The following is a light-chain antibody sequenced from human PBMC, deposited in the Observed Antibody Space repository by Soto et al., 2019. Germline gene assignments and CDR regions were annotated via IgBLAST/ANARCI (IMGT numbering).Light chain of an antibody. Sequence: EIVMTQSPATLSVSPGERATLSCRASQSVGSNLAWYKQKPGQAPRVVVFGASTRAAGVPPRFSGSGSGAEFTLTINSLQSEDSGAYYCQQYENWPRTFGQGTKVDIK. CDR3: QQYENWPRT. CDR2: GAS. V-gene: IGKV3-15*01. J-gene: IGKJ1*01. CDR1: QSVGSN.